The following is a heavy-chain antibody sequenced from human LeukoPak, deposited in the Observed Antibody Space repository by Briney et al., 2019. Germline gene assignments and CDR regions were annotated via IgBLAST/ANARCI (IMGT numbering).Heavy chain of an antibody. CDR1: GGTFSSYA. J-gene: IGHJ4*02. V-gene: IGHV1-69*05. Sequence: SVKVSCKASGGTFSSYAISWVRQAPGRGLEWMGRIIPIFGTANHAQKFQGRVTITTDESTSTAYMELSSLRSEDTAVYYCARATGRGGSYYPYYFDYWGQGTLVTVSS. D-gene: IGHD1-26*01. CDR2: IIPIFGTA. CDR3: ARATGRGGSYYPYYFDY.